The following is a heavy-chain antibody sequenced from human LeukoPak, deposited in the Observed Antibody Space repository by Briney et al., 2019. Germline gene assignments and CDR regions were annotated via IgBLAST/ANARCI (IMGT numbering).Heavy chain of an antibody. J-gene: IGHJ4*02. V-gene: IGHV3-53*01. CDR3: ARGSKIVLMVFDEYYFDY. CDR1: GFTVSSNY. D-gene: IGHD2-8*01. Sequence: AGSLRLSCPASGFTVSSNYMSWVRQPPGKGLEWVAVIYSCGSTYYADSVKGRFTISRDNSKNPLYLQMNSLRAEDRAVYYCARGSKIVLMVFDEYYFDYWGQGALVTVSS. CDR2: IYSCGST.